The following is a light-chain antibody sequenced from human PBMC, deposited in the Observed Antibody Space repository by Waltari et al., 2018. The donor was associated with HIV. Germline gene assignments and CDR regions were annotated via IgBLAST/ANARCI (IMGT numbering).Light chain of an antibody. Sequence: EIVLTQSPGTLSLSPGDIATLSCRASQSVRSRSLAWYQQKPGQAPRLLIYGASTRATGIPDRFIGSGSGTDFTLTISRLEPEDFAVYYCQQYGSSQTFGQGTKVEIK. CDR2: GAS. CDR1: QSVRSRS. J-gene: IGKJ1*01. CDR3: QQYGSSQT. V-gene: IGKV3-20*01.